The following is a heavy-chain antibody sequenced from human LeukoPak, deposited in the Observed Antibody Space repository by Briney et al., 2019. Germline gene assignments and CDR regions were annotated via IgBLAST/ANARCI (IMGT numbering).Heavy chain of an antibody. CDR2: IRYDGSNK. D-gene: IGHD6-19*01. Sequence: GGSLRLSCAASGFTFSSYGMHWVRQAPGKGLEWVAFIRYDGSNKYYADSVKGRFTISRDNSKNTLYLQMDSLRAEDTAVYYCARETIALAVPFDYWGQGTLVTVSS. CDR1: GFTFSSYG. V-gene: IGHV3-30*02. J-gene: IGHJ4*02. CDR3: ARETIALAVPFDY.